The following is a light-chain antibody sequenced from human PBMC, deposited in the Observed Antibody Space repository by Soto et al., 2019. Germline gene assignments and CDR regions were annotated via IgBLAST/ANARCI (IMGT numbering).Light chain of an antibody. J-gene: IGLJ1*01. V-gene: IGLV2-14*01. CDR3: SSYTTSNTYV. CDR1: SSDVTYYNF. Sequence: QSALTQPASMSGSPGQSITISCTGTSSDVTYYNFVSWYQHHPGKAPRLMIYEVTYRPSGVSDRFSGSKSGNTASLTISGLQPEDEADYHCSSYTTSNTYVFGTGTKVTVL. CDR2: EVT.